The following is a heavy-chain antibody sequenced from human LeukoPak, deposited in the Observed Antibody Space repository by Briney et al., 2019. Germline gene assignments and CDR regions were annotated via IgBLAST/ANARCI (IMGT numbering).Heavy chain of an antibody. Sequence: GGPLRLSCAASGFTFSSYGMHWVRQAPGKGLEWVAVISYDGSNKYYADSVKGRFTISRDNSKNTLYLQMNSLRAEDTAVYYCAKEGGSGSYYNPLDYWGQGTLVTVSS. J-gene: IGHJ4*02. CDR1: GFTFSSYG. CDR3: AKEGGSGSYYNPLDY. D-gene: IGHD3-10*01. CDR2: ISYDGSNK. V-gene: IGHV3-30*18.